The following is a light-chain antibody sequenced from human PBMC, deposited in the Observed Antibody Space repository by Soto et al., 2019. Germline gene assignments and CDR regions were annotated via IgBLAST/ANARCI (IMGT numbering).Light chain of an antibody. Sequence: EVVLTQSPGTLSLSPGERATLSCRASQSVTNSYLAWYQQKPGQAPRLLIYGASSRATGIPDRFSGSGSGTDFPLTISRLEPEDFAVYYCHQYDSSPRTFGQGTKVDIK. J-gene: IGKJ1*01. V-gene: IGKV3-20*01. CDR3: HQYDSSPRT. CDR2: GAS. CDR1: QSVTNSY.